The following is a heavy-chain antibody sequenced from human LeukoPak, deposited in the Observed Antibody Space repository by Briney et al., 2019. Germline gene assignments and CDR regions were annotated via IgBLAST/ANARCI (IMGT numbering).Heavy chain of an antibody. CDR3: AREREDYYDSSGYKT. CDR2: IYYGGST. V-gene: IGHV4-30-4*01. CDR1: GGSISSGDYY. J-gene: IGHJ5*02. Sequence: SETLSLTCTVSGGSISSGDYYWSWIRQPPGKGLEWIGYIYYGGSTYHNPSLKSRVTISVDTSKNQFSLKLRSVTAADTAVYYCAREREDYYDSSGYKTWGQGTLVTVSS. D-gene: IGHD3-22*01.